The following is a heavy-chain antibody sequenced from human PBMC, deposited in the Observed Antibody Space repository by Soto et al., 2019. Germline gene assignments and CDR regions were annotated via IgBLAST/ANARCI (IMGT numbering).Heavy chain of an antibody. Sequence: PGESLKISCKASGYSFTSYWIGWVRQMPGKGLEWMGIIYPGDSDTRYSPSFQGQVTISADKSISTAYLQWSSLKASDTAMYYCARTVVEMATNDAFDIWGQGTLVTVSS. CDR1: GYSFTSYW. V-gene: IGHV5-51*01. CDR3: ARTVVEMATNDAFDI. CDR2: IYPGDSDT. J-gene: IGHJ3*02. D-gene: IGHD5-12*01.